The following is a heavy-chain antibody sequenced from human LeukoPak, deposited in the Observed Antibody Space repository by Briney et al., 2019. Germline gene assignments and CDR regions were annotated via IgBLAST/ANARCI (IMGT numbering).Heavy chain of an antibody. V-gene: IGHV3-48*03. CDR3: AKVGDYGDFLNYYYYYYMDV. CDR2: ISSSGSTI. J-gene: IGHJ6*03. Sequence: GGSLRLSCAASGFTFSSYEMNWVRQAPGKGLEWVSYISSSGSTIYYADSVKGRFTISRDNSKNTLYLQMNSLRAEDTAVYYCAKVGDYGDFLNYYYYYYMDVWGKGTTVTISS. D-gene: IGHD4-17*01. CDR1: GFTFSSYE.